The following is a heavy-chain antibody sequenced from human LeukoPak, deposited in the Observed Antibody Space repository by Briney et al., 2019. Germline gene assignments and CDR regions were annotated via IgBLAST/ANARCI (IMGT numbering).Heavy chain of an antibody. V-gene: IGHV4-34*01. CDR2: INHSGST. D-gene: IGHD6-13*01. CDR1: GGSFSGYY. Sequence: SETLSLTCAVYGGSFSGYYWSWIRQPPGKGLEWIGEINHSGSTNYNPSLKSRVTISVDTSKNQFSLKLSSVTAADTAVYYCARKRIAGVKNFDYWGQGTLVTVSS. J-gene: IGHJ4*02. CDR3: ARKRIAGVKNFDY.